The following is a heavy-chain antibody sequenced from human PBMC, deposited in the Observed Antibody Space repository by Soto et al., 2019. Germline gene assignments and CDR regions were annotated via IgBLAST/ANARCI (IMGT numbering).Heavy chain of an antibody. CDR2: IYYSGST. J-gene: IGHJ5*02. Sequence: QVQLQESGPGLVKPSQTLSLTCTVSGGSISSGDYYWSWIRQHPGKGLEWIGYIYYSGSTYYNPCLKGRVTISVDTSKNQFSLKLSSVTAADTAVYYCARWWSGSRQGFDPWGQGTLVTVSS. CDR3: ARWWSGSRQGFDP. CDR1: GGSISSGDYY. V-gene: IGHV4-31*03. D-gene: IGHD3-3*01.